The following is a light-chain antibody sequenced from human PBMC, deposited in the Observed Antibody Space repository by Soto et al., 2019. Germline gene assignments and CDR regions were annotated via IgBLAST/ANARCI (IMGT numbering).Light chain of an antibody. CDR2: EGS. CDR3: CSYAGSSTYV. CDR1: SSDVGSYNL. Sequence: QSALTQPASVSGSPGQSITISCTGTSSDVGSYNLVSWYQQHPGKAPKLMIYEGSKRPSGVSNRFSGSKSGNTASLTISGLQDEYEADYYCCSYAGSSTYVFGTGTKVTVL. J-gene: IGLJ1*01. V-gene: IGLV2-23*01.